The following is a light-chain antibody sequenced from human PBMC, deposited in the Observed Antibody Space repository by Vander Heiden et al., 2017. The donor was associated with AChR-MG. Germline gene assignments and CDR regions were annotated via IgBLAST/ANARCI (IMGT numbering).Light chain of an antibody. V-gene: IGKV1-33*01. Sequence: DIQMTQSPSSLSASVGDRVTITCQAIQDISNYLNWYQQKPGKAPKLLIYDASNLETGVPSRFSGSGSGTDFTFTISSLQPEDIATYYCQQYDNLQTFGPGTKVDIK. CDR2: DAS. CDR3: QQYDNLQT. CDR1: QDISNY. J-gene: IGKJ3*01.